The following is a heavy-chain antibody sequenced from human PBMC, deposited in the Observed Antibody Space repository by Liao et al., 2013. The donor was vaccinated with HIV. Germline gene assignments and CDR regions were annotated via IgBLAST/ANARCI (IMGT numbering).Heavy chain of an antibody. J-gene: IGHJ3*02. Sequence: QVQLQESGPGLVKPSETLSLTCTVSGGSISSYYWSWIRQPPGKGLEWIGRIYTSGSTNYNPSLKSRVTMSVDTSKNQFSLKLSSVTAADTAVYYCARGSPRVVMGVMNAFDIWAKGQWSPSLQ. CDR3: ARGSPRVVMGVMNAFDI. V-gene: IGHV4-4*07. CDR1: GGSISSYY. D-gene: IGHD3-3*01. CDR2: IYTSGST.